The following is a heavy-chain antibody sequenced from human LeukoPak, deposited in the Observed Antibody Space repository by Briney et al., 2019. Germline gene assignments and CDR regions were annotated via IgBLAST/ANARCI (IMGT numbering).Heavy chain of an antibody. CDR1: GFTFSSYE. V-gene: IGHV3-48*03. D-gene: IGHD5-24*01. CDR3: ARGGGAGLQYGMDV. Sequence: GGSLRLSCAASGFTFSSYEMNWVRQAPGKGPEWVSYISSSGSTKYYADSVKGRFTISRDNAKNSLYLQVNSLRAEDTAVYYCARGGGAGLQYGMDVWGQGTTVTVSS. CDR2: ISSSGSTK. J-gene: IGHJ6*02.